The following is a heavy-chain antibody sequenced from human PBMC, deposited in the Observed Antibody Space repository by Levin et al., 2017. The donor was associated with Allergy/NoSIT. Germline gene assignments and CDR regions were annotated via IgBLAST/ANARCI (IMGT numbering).Heavy chain of an antibody. CDR2: ISGSGSRT. J-gene: IGHJ2*01. CDR1: GVTFSTDP. D-gene: IGHD5-12*01. Sequence: GGSLRLSCAASGVTFSTDPMSWVRQAPGKGLEWVSAISGSGSRTFYADSVRGRFTISRDNSKNTLYLQMNSLRAEDTAVYYCAKDPTGGYSGYEVRYFDLWGRGTLATVSS. CDR3: AKDPTGGYSGYEVRYFDL. V-gene: IGHV3-23*01.